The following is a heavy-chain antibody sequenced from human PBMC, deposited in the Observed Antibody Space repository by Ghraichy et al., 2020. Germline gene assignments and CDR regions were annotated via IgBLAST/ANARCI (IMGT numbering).Heavy chain of an antibody. J-gene: IGHJ4*02. CDR3: ARAVGSGYTYGYNDI. CDR2: ISDSGNTI. Sequence: GGSLRLSCAASGFTFSDYYMNWIRQAPGKGLEWVSYISDSGNTIYYADSVRGRFTISRDNAKRSLFLQMNSLRGEDTAVYYCARAVGSGYTYGYNDIWGPGTLVTV. D-gene: IGHD5-18*01. V-gene: IGHV3-11*01. CDR1: GFTFSDYY.